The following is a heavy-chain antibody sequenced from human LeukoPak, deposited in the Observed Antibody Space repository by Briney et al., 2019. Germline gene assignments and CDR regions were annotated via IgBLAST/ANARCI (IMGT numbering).Heavy chain of an antibody. CDR1: GGSISSSSYY. CDR3: ARGPLGDYIDY. J-gene: IGHJ4*02. V-gene: IGHV4-39*01. D-gene: IGHD4-17*01. Sequence: SVTLSLTCTVSGGSISSSSYYWGWIRQPPGKGLEWIGSIYYSGSTYYNPSLKSRVTISVDTSKNQFSLKLSSVTAADTAVYYCARGPLGDYIDYWGQGTLVTVSS. CDR2: IYYSGST.